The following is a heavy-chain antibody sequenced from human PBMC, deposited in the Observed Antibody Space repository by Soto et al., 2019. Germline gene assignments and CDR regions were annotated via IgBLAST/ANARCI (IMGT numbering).Heavy chain of an antibody. Sequence: QITLKESGPTLVKPTQTLTLTCTFSGFSLSTSGLGVGWIRQPPGKALEWLALIYWDDDKRYSPSLKSRLIITKDTSQNQVVLTLTNMDPLDTATYYCPHYAALSSGSGRGFDSWGQGTLVTVSS. CDR1: GFSLSTSGLG. V-gene: IGHV2-5*02. J-gene: IGHJ5*01. CDR3: PHYAALSSGSGRGFDS. CDR2: IYWDDDK. D-gene: IGHD3-10*01.